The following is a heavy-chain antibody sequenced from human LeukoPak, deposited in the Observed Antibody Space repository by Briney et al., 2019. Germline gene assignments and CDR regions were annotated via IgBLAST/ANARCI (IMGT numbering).Heavy chain of an antibody. CDR3: ARVRYSDVLSGYYGDGYFDY. J-gene: IGHJ4*02. V-gene: IGHV4-34*01. CDR2: INHSGST. Sequence: SETLSLTCAVYGGSFSGYHWSWIRQPPGKGLEWIGEINHSGSTHYNPSLKSRVTMSVDTSKNQFSLKLSSVTAADTAVYYCARVRYSDVLSGYYGDGYFDYWGQGNLVTVSS. CDR1: GGSFSGYH. D-gene: IGHD3-9*01.